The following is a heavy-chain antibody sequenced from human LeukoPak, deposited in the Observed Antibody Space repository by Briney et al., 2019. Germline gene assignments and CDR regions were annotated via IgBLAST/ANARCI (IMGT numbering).Heavy chain of an antibody. CDR3: ARGKAAAGTSYSAGMDV. D-gene: IGHD6-13*01. CDR2: IYHSGST. Sequence: PSGTLSLTCAVSGGSISSSTWWSWVRQPPGKGLEWIGEIYHSGSTNYNPSLKSRVTISVDKSKNQFSLKLSSVTAADTAVYYCARGKAAAGTSYSAGMDVWGQGTTVTVSS. V-gene: IGHV4-4*02. J-gene: IGHJ6*02. CDR1: GGSISSSTW.